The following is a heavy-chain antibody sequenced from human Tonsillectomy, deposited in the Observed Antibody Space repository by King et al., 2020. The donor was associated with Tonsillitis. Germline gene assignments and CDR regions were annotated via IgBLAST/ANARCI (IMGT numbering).Heavy chain of an antibody. CDR1: GYSISSGYY. V-gene: IGHV4-38-2*01. D-gene: IGHD5-18*01. J-gene: IGHJ4*02. CDR3: ARDTAMVTLGDFDY. Sequence: QVQLQESGPGLVKPSETLSLTCAVSGYSISSGYYWGWIRQPPGKGLEWIGSIFHSGSAYYNPSLKSRVTISVDTSMNQFSLKLSSVTAADTALYYCARDTAMVTLGDFDYWGQGTLVTVSS. CDR2: IFHSGSA.